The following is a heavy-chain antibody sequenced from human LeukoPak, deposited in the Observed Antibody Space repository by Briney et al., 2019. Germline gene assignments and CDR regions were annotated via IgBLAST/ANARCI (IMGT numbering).Heavy chain of an antibody. J-gene: IGHJ4*02. CDR3: ARFSSDSSSDCDGTRCSLTH. D-gene: IGHD2-2*01. CDR2: IQYSRST. Sequence: KPSETLSLTCSVSGGSITSHFWSWVRQPPGKGLELIGHIQYSRSTTYNPSLRGRVYISVDASKNQFSLEMSSLTAPDPAVYYCARFSSDSSSDCDGTRCSLTHWGQGILVTVSS. V-gene: IGHV4-59*11. CDR1: GGSITSHF.